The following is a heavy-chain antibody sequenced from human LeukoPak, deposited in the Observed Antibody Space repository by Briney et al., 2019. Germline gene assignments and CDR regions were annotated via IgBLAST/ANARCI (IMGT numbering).Heavy chain of an antibody. CDR3: ARGSLMVVAAPFDAFDI. J-gene: IGHJ3*02. CDR1: GDFFRSYW. Sequence: SETLSLTCDVSGDFFRSYWWGWVRQPAGKGLEWIGRIYATGSTKFNPSLKSRLTMSMDTSTNQFSLKLTSVTAADTAVYYCARGSLMVVAAPFDAFDIWGQGTMVTASS. CDR2: IYATGST. D-gene: IGHD2-15*01. V-gene: IGHV4-4*07.